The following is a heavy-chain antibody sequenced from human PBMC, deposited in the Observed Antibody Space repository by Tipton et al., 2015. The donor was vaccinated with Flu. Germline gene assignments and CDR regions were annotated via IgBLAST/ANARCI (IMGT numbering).Heavy chain of an antibody. Sequence: SLRLSCTASGFTFGDYAMSWVRQAPGRGLEWVGFIRSKAYGGTTEYAASVKGRFTISRDDSKSIAYLQMNSLKTEDTAVYYCTRVDFAVVTYAFDIWGQGTMVTVSS. V-gene: IGHV3-49*04. CDR3: TRVDFAVVTYAFDI. D-gene: IGHD2-2*03. CDR1: GFTFGDYA. J-gene: IGHJ3*02. CDR2: IRSKAYGGTT.